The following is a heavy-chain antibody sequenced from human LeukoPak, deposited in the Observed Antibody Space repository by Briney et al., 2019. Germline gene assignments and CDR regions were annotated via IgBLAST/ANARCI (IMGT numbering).Heavy chain of an antibody. D-gene: IGHD3-16*01. CDR2: IYYSGGT. CDR1: GGSISSYY. Sequence: TSETLSLTCTVSGGSISSYYWSWIRQPPGKGLEWIGYIYYSGGTNYNPSLKSRVTISVDKSKNQFSLSLSSVTAADTAVYYCARNSRYDQEYWGQGILVIVSS. CDR3: ARNSRYDQEY. V-gene: IGHV4-59*12. J-gene: IGHJ4*02.